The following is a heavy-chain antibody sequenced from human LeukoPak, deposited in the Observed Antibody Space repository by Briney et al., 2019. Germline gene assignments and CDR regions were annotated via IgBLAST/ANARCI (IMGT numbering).Heavy chain of an antibody. D-gene: IGHD6-13*01. V-gene: IGHV1-3*01. CDR2: INAGNGNT. CDR1: GYTFTSYD. Sequence: ASVKVSCKASGYTFTSYDIHWVRQAPGQRLDWMGWINAGNGNTKYSQKLQGRVTMTTDTSTSTAYMELRSLRSDDTAVYYCARRGSSSWYQYYYGMDVWGQGTTVTVSS. CDR3: ARRGSSSWYQYYYGMDV. J-gene: IGHJ6*02.